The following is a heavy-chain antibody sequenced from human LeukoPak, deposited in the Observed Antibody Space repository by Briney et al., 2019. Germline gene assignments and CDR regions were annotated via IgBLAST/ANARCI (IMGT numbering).Heavy chain of an antibody. CDR1: GFTFSSYT. D-gene: IGHD2-15*01. V-gene: IGHV3-48*01. Sequence: QTGGSLRLSCAASGFTFSSYTMNWVRQPPGKGLEWVSNIGTSSTTIYYADSVKGRFTISRDNSKNTLYLQMNSLRAEDTAVYYCAKTHGPYCSGGSCLDYYYYMDVWGKGTTVTVSS. CDR3: AKTHGPYCSGGSCLDYYYYMDV. CDR2: IGTSSTTI. J-gene: IGHJ6*03.